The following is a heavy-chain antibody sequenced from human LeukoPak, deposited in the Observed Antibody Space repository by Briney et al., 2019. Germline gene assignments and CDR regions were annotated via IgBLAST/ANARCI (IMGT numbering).Heavy chain of an antibody. CDR2: IYPDDSDA. CDR3: ARQIATYYDF. J-gene: IGHJ4*02. V-gene: IGHV5-51*01. Sequence: GESLKISCKGSGYSFTSYWIGWVRQVPGKGLEWMGIIYPDDSDARYSPSFQGQITISSDKSINTAYLQWSSLKASDIAMYYCARQIATYYDFWGQGTLVTVSS. CDR1: GYSFTSYW. D-gene: IGHD3-3*01.